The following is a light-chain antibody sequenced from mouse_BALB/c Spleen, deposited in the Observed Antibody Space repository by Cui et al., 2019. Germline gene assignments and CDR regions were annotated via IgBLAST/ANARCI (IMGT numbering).Light chain of an antibody. J-gene: IGKJ2*01. CDR1: QGISNY. V-gene: IGKV10-94*01. CDR2: YTS. Sequence: DIQMTQTTSSLSASLGDRVTISCSASQGISNYLNWYQQKPDGTVKLLIDYTSSLHSGVPSRFSGSGSGTDYSLTISNLEPEDIATYYCQQYSKLPYTFGGGTKLEIK. CDR3: QQYSKLPYT.